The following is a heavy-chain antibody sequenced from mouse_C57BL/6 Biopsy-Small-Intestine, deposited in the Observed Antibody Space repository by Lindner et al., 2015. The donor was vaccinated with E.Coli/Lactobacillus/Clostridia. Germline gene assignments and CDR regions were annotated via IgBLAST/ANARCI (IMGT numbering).Heavy chain of an antibody. J-gene: IGHJ1*03. V-gene: IGHV1-9*01. D-gene: IGHD1-1*01. Sequence: VQLQESGAELMKPGASVKLSCKATGYTFTGYWIEWVKQRPGHGLEWIGEILPGSGSTNYNGKFKGKATLTADKSSSTAYMQLSSLTSEDSAVYFCVITTVVEDWYFDVWGTGTTVTVSS. CDR2: ILPGSGST. CDR1: GYTFTGYW. CDR3: VITTVVEDWYFDV.